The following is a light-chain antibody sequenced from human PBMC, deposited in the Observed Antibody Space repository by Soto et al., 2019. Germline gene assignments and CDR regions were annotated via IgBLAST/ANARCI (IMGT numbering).Light chain of an antibody. V-gene: IGKV2-28*01. Sequence: DIVMTQSPLSLPVTPGEPASISCRSGQSLLHPNGYTYLDWYLQKPGQSPQLLIYLGSTRASGVPDRFSGSGSGTDFTLKISRVEAEDVGVYYCMQALQTPWTFGQGTKLEIK. CDR3: MQALQTPWT. CDR2: LGS. CDR1: QSLLHPNGYTY. J-gene: IGKJ2*02.